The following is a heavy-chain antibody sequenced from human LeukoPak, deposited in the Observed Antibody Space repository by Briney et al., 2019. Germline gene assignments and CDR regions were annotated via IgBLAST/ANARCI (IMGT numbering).Heavy chain of an antibody. CDR3: ARSYYFDY. CDR2: ISSSSSYI. V-gene: IGHV3-21*01. J-gene: IGHJ4*02. CDR1: GFTFSSYS. Sequence: GGSLRLSCAASGFTFSSYSMNWVRQAPGKGLEWVSSISSSSSYINYADSVKGRFTISRDNAKNSLYLQMNSLRAEDTAVYYCARSYYFDYWGQGTLVTVSS.